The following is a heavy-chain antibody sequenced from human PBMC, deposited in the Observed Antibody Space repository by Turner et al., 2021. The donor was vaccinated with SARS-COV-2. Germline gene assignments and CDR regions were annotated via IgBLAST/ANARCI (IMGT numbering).Heavy chain of an antibody. J-gene: IGHJ4*02. V-gene: IGHV1-69*01. D-gene: IGHD4-17*01. CDR2: IIPVFGTA. CDR3: AKAQGEYGDYGGDY. Sequence: QVQLVQSGAEVKKPGSSVKVSCKASGGIFSTYAISWVRQAPGQGLEWMGGIIPVFGTANYAQHFQGRVTITADESTSHLELSSLRSEDTAVYYCAKAQGEYGDYGGDYWGQGTLVTVSS. CDR1: GGIFSTYA.